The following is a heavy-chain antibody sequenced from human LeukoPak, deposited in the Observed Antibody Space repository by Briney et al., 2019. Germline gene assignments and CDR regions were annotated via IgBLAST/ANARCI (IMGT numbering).Heavy chain of an antibody. CDR3: ARSELREGNKIPGY. V-gene: IGHV3-74*01. CDR1: GVTSSTYW. D-gene: IGHD5-24*01. CDR2: INSDGSST. J-gene: IGHJ4*02. Sequence: GGSLRLSRAASGVTSSTYWMHWVSQTPGKGLVWVSRINSDGSSTTYADSVKGRFTISRDNAKNTLFLQMDSLRAEDTAVYYCARSELREGNKIPGYWDQGTLVTVSS.